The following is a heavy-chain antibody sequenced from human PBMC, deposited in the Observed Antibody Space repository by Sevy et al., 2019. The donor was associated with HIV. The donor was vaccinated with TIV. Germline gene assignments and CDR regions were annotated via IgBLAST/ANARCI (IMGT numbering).Heavy chain of an antibody. D-gene: IGHD3-3*01. CDR1: GFTFSSYA. J-gene: IGHJ6*02. CDR3: ARGLTIFGVVIPNPYYYGMDV. V-gene: IGHV3-30*04. CDR2: ISYDGSNK. Sequence: GGSLRLSCAASGFTFSSYAMHWVRQAPGKGLEWVAVISYDGSNKYYADSVKGRFTISRDNSKNTLYLQMNSLRAEDTAVYYCARGLTIFGVVIPNPYYYGMDVWGQGTTVTVSS.